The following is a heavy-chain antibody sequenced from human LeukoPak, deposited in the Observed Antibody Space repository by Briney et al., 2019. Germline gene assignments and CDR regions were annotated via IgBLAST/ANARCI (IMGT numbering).Heavy chain of an antibody. V-gene: IGHV3-53*01. D-gene: IGHD6-19*01. Sequence: PGGSLRLSCVASGFTLRVNYMTWIRQTPGRGLEWVSVIYSDGTTKYADSAKGRFTISRDNSKSMVYLQMDRLRAEDTAVYYCARCKGGWSDHFYGMDVWGQGTTVIVSS. CDR2: IYSDGTT. J-gene: IGHJ6*02. CDR1: GFTLRVNY. CDR3: ARCKGGWSDHFYGMDV.